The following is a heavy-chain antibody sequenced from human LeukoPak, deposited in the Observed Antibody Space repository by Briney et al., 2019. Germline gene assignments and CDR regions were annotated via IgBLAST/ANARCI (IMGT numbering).Heavy chain of an antibody. V-gene: IGHV4-61*02. J-gene: IGHJ4*02. CDR1: GGSISSGSYY. D-gene: IGHD5-18*01. CDR3: ARDGIQLWHFDY. Sequence: PSQTLSLTCTVSGGSISSGSYYWSWIRQPAGKGLEWIGRIYTSGSTNYNSSLKSRVTISLDTSKNQFSLKLSSATAADTAVYYCARDGIQLWHFDYWRQGTLVTVSS. CDR2: IYTSGST.